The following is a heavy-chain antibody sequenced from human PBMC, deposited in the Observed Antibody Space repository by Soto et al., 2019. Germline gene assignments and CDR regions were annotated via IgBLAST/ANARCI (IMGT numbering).Heavy chain of an antibody. D-gene: IGHD3-16*01. CDR2: ISGSGNNI. CDR1: GFRFDYYA. V-gene: IGHV3-23*01. J-gene: IGHJ4*02. Sequence: EVQLLESGGGLVQPGGSLRLSCAASGFRFDYYAMTWIRQAAGRGLEWVSSISGSGNNIDYSDSVKGRFIISRENSKKTLFLQMNSLRAEDTAIYYCAKDPRTGPQLRLGEALPFYLASWGQGTVVTVSS. CDR3: AKDPRTGPQLRLGEALPFYLAS.